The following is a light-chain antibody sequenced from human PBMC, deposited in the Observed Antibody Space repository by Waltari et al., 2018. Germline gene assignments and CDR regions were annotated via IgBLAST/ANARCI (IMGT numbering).Light chain of an antibody. CDR3: QQYDTYPLT. V-gene: IGKV1-5*03. Sequence: DIQMTQSPSTLSASVGDTGTITCRASQSISSWLAWYRQTPGKAPKLLIYKASTLETGVPSRFSGSGSGTDFTLTISGLQPDDSATYYCQQYDTYPLTFGGGTKVEIK. CDR1: QSISSW. J-gene: IGKJ4*01. CDR2: KAS.